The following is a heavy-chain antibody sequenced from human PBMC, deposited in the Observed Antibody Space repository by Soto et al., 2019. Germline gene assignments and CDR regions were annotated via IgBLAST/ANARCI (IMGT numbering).Heavy chain of an antibody. CDR2: INHSGST. Sequence: ETLSLTCAVYGGSFSGYYWSWIRQPPGKGLEWIGEINHSGSTNYNPSLKSRVTISVDTSKNQFSLKLSSVTAADTAVYYCARRTYYYYGMDVWGQGTTVTVSS. CDR3: ARRTYYYYGMDV. V-gene: IGHV4-34*01. J-gene: IGHJ6*02. CDR1: GGSFSGYY.